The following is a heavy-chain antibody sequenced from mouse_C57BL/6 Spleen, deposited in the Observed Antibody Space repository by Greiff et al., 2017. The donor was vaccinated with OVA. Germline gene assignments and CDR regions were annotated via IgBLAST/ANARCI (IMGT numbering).Heavy chain of an antibody. CDR3: AIGYDYVVFDY. V-gene: IGHV1-69*01. Sequence: VQLQQPGAELVMPGASVKLSCKASGYTFTSYWMHWVKQRPGQGLEWIGEIDPSDGYTNYNQKFKGKSTLTADKSSSTAYMQLSSLTSEESAVYYCAIGYDYVVFDYWGQGTTLTVSS. CDR1: GYTFTSYW. J-gene: IGHJ2*01. D-gene: IGHD2-4*01. CDR2: IDPSDGYT.